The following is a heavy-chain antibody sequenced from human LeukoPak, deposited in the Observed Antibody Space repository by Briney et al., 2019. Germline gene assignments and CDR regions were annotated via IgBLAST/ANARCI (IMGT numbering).Heavy chain of an antibody. V-gene: IGHV3-74*01. CDR3: ARSNSGFDY. CDR2: TNIDGSIT. Sequence: GRSLRLSCAASGFTFSSYWMHWVRHSPGKGLVWVSRTNIDGSITSYAASVKGRFTISRDNAKNTLYLQMNNLRAEDTAVYYCARSNSGFDYWGQGTLVTVSS. CDR1: GFTFSSYW. J-gene: IGHJ4*02. D-gene: IGHD6-19*01.